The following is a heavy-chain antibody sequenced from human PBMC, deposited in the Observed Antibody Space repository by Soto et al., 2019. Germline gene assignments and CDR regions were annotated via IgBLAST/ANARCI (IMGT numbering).Heavy chain of an antibody. CDR3: ARPVDTAMSSIY. D-gene: IGHD5-18*01. CDR1: GFTFSDYY. V-gene: IGHV3-11*01. CDR2: ISSSGSTI. J-gene: IGHJ4*02. Sequence: PGGSLRLSCAASGFTFSDYYMSWIRQAPGKGLEWVSYISSSGSTIYYADPVKGRFTISRDNAKNSLYLQMNSLRAEDTAVYYCARPVDTAMSSIYWGQGTLVTVSS.